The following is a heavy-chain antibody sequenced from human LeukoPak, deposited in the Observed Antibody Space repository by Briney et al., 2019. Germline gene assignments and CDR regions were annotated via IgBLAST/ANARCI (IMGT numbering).Heavy chain of an antibody. J-gene: IGHJ6*03. CDR3: GRAGFGTAYNRFYYYMDV. CDR2: TFHSGIA. Sequence: PSETLSLTCAVSNYPITSDYYWVWIRQPPGQGLEWIGQTFHSGIAHYNPSLKSRVTMSVDTSRSQFSVNLNSVTAADTAVYFCGRAGFGTAYNRFYYYMDVWGKGTTVTVSS. CDR1: NYPITSDYY. V-gene: IGHV4-38-2*01. D-gene: IGHD3-16*01.